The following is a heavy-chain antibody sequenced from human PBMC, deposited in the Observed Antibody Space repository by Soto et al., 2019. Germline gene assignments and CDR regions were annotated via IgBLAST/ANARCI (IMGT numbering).Heavy chain of an antibody. V-gene: IGHV1-18*01. CDR3: ASGWFGEFVYQFDY. CDR1: GYTFTSYG. Sequence: QVQLVQSGAEVKKPGASVKVSCKPSGYTFTSYGITWVRQAPGQGLEWMGGISAYNGNTNYAQKFQGRVTMTTDTPTSTAYMERRSLGSDDTAVYYCASGWFGEFVYQFDYWGQGTLVTVSS. D-gene: IGHD3-10*01. CDR2: ISAYNGNT. J-gene: IGHJ4*02.